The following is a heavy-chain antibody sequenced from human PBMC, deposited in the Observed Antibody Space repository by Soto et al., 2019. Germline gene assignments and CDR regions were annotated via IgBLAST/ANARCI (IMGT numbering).Heavy chain of an antibody. V-gene: IGHV4-59*01. CDR1: GGSISSYY. CDR2: IYNSGST. D-gene: IGHD4-17*01. J-gene: IGHJ4*02. CDR3: AYGDSRGPFDS. Sequence: QVQLQESGPGLVRPSETLSLTCTVSGGSISSYYWSWIRQPPGKGLEWIGYIYNSGSTNYNPSLKSRVTISVDTSKNQFSLKLSSATAADTAVYSCAYGDSRGPFDSWGQGTLVTVSS.